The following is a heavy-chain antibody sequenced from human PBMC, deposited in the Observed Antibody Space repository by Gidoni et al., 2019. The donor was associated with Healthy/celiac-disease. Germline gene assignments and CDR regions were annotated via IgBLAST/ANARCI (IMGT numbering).Heavy chain of an antibody. CDR3: AKSPLYYYYGMDV. Sequence: EVPLLESGGGLVQPGGSLSLSCAASGFTFSSYAMSWVRQAPGKGLEWVSAISGSGGSTYYADSVKGRFTISRDNSKNTLYLQMNSLRAEDTAVYYCAKSPLYYYYGMDVWGQGTTVTVSS. V-gene: IGHV3-23*01. CDR2: ISGSGGST. J-gene: IGHJ6*02. CDR1: GFTFSSYA.